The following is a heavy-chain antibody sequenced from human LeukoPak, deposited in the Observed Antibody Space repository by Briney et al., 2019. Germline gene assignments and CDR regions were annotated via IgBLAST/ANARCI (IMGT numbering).Heavy chain of an antibody. CDR3: ARGTFGSHFDY. Sequence: PGGSLRLSCAASGFTFSSYAMHWVRQAPGKGLEYVSAISSNGGSTYYANSVKGRFTISRDNSKNTLYLQMGSLGAEDMAVYYCARGTFGSHFDYWGQGTLVTVSS. J-gene: IGHJ4*02. CDR1: GFTFSSYA. D-gene: IGHD3-16*01. V-gene: IGHV3-64*01. CDR2: ISSNGGST.